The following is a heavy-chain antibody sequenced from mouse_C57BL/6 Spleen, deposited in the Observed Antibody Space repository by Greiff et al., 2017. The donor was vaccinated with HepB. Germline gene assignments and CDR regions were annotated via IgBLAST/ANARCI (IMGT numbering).Heavy chain of an antibody. D-gene: IGHD3-2*02. Sequence: VQLQQPGAELVRPGSSVKLSCKASGYTFTSYWMDWVKQRPGQGLEWIGNIYPSDSETHYNQKFKDKATLTVDKSSSTAYMQLSSLTSEDSAVYYGARGRTAQATFAYWGQGTLVTVSA. CDR1: GYTFTSYW. J-gene: IGHJ3*01. V-gene: IGHV1-61*01. CDR3: ARGRTAQATFAY. CDR2: IYPSDSET.